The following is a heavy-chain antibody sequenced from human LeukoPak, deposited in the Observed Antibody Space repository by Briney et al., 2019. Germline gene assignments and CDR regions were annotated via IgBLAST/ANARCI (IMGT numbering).Heavy chain of an antibody. CDR2: LYSGGST. CDR1: GFTISSNY. J-gene: IGHJ3*02. V-gene: IGHV3-66*02. Sequence: GGSPRLSCAASGFTISSNYMGWVRQAPGKGLEWVSVLYSGGSTYYPDSVKGRFTISRDNSQNTLYLQMDSLRAEDTAVYYCARLYDSSAYGAFDIWGQGTMVTVSS. D-gene: IGHD3-22*01. CDR3: ARLYDSSAYGAFDI.